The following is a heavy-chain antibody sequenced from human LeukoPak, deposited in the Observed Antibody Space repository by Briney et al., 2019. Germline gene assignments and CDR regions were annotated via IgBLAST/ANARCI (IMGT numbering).Heavy chain of an antibody. V-gene: IGHV3-48*04. CDR1: GFTFSSYS. Sequence: PGGSLRLSCAASGFTFSSYSMNWVRQAPGKGLEWVSYISSSGSTKYYADSLKGRFTISRDNAKNSLYLQMNSLRAEDTAVYYCARNWGYFDYWGQGTLLTVSS. D-gene: IGHD7-27*01. J-gene: IGHJ4*02. CDR3: ARNWGYFDY. CDR2: ISSSGSTK.